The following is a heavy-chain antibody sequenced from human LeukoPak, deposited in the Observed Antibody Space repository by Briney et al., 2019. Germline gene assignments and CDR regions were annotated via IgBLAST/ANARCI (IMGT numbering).Heavy chain of an antibody. CDR2: IYYSGST. J-gene: IGHJ4*02. D-gene: IGHD3-22*01. V-gene: IGHV4-59*01. CDR3: ARGTKGGSGYYYVPNYFDY. CDR1: GGSISSYY. Sequence: SETLSLTCTVSGGSISSYYWSWIRQPPGKGLEWLGYIYYSGSTNYNPSLKSRVTISVDTSKSQFSLKLSSVTAADTAVYYCARGTKGGSGYYYVPNYFDYWGQGTLVTVPS.